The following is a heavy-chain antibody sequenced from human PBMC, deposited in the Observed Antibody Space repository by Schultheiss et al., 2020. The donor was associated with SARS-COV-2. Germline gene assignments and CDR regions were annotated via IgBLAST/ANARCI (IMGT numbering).Heavy chain of an antibody. D-gene: IGHD1-1*01. CDR2: IYSGGST. V-gene: IGHV3-66*01. CDR3: ARDFSLAELDY. Sequence: GGSLRLSCAASGFTFSNYAMSWVRQAPGKGLEWVSVIYSGGSTYYAGSVKGRLTISRDNAKNSLYLQMNSLRAEDTAVYYCARDFSLAELDYWGQGTLVTVSS. J-gene: IGHJ4*02. CDR1: GFTFSNYA.